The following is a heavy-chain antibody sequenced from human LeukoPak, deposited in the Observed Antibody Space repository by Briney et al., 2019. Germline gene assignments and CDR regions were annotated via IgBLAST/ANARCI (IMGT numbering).Heavy chain of an antibody. CDR3: ARGVVLTGYPLDF. J-gene: IGHJ4*02. V-gene: IGHV4-59*01. D-gene: IGHD3-9*01. CDR2: IYYSGST. CDR1: GGSFSNYY. Sequence: SETLSLTCSVAGGSFSNYYWSWIRQPPGKGLEWIGYIYYSGSTDYNPFLKSRVTISVDTSKKQFSLKLSSVTAADTAVYYCARGVVLTGYPLDFWGRGTLVTVSS.